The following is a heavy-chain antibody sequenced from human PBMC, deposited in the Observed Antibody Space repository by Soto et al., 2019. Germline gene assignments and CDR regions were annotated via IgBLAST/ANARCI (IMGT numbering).Heavy chain of an antibody. V-gene: IGHV3-7*03. CDR2: IKQDGSEK. CDR3: ARVMVVAAFDY. D-gene: IGHD2-15*01. J-gene: IGHJ4*02. CDR1: GFTFSSYW. Sequence: GGSLRLSCAASGFTFSSYWMSWVRQAPGKWLEWVANIKQDGSEKYYVDSVKGRFTISRDNAKNSLYLQMNSLRAEDTAVYYCARVMVVAAFDYWGQGXLVTVYS.